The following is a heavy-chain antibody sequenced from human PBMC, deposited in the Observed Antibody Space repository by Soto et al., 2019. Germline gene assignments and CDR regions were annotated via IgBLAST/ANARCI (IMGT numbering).Heavy chain of an antibody. CDR3: ARGYYDSSGYYPVDY. J-gene: IGHJ4*02. CDR2: IYYSGST. V-gene: IGHV4-31*03. CDR1: GGSISSGGYY. D-gene: IGHD3-22*01. Sequence: SETLSLTCTVSGGSISSGGYYWSWIRQHPGKGLEWIGYIYYSGSTYYNPSLKSRVTISVDTSKNQFSLKLSSVTAADTAVYYCARGYYDSSGYYPVDYWGQGTLVTVSS.